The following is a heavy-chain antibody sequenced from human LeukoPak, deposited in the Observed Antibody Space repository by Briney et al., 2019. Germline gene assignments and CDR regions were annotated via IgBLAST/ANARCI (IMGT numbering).Heavy chain of an antibody. CDR3: ANRLLRSGTGAFDI. Sequence: SETLSLTCTVSGGSISSGGYYWSWIRQHPGKGLEWIGYIYYSGSTYYNPSLKSRVTMSVDTSKNQFSLRLTSVTAADTALYFCANRLLRSGTGAFDIWGLGTVVVVSS. CDR2: IYYSGST. V-gene: IGHV4-31*03. J-gene: IGHJ3*02. D-gene: IGHD1-1*01. CDR1: GGSISSGGYY.